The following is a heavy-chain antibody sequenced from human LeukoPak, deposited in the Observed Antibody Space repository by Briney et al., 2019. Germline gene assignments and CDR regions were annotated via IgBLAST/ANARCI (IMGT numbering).Heavy chain of an antibody. V-gene: IGHV3-30*02. CDR1: GFTFSSYG. CDR3: ARDQWERNFDY. D-gene: IGHD1-26*01. Sequence: QSGGSLRLSCGASGFTFSSYGMHWVRQAPGKGLEWVALIRYDGSNKYYADSVKGRFTISRDNSKNTLYLQMNSLRAEDTGVYYCARDQWERNFDYWGQGTLVSVAS. CDR2: IRYDGSNK. J-gene: IGHJ4*02.